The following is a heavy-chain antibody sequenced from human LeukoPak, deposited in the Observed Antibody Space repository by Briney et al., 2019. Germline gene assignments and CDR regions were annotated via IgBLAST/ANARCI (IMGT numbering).Heavy chain of an antibody. CDR1: GFTFSSYA. CDR3: AASGTTSLFDY. V-gene: IGHV3-30*04. D-gene: IGHD1-7*01. J-gene: IGHJ4*02. Sequence: TGGSLRLSCAASGFTFSSYAMHWVRQAPGKGLEWVAVISYDGSNKYYADSVKGRFTISRDNSKNTLYLQMNSLRAEDTAVYYCAASGTTSLFDYWGQGTLVTVSS. CDR2: ISYDGSNK.